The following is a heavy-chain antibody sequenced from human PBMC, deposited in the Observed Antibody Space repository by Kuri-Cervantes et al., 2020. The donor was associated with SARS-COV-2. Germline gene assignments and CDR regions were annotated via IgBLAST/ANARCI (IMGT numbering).Heavy chain of an antibody. V-gene: IGHV6-1*01. CDR1: GDSVSSNIVX. CDR2: TXYRXEWNT. J-gene: IGHJ4*02. CDR3: AXSPHRXLPYFDS. Sequence: SETLSXXXAXSGDSVSSNIVXWNWISXSPXXGLGXLGRTXYRXEWNTDYAXSVQSRXSIHPXXXKNXFSLQLNSVTAEDXALXHCAXSPHRXLPYFDSWGQGTLVTVSS.